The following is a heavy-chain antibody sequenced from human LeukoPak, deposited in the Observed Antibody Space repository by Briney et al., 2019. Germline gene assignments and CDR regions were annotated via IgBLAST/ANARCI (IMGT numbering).Heavy chain of an antibody. V-gene: IGHV1-69*13. CDR3: ARDTRSSSWYPGWFDP. J-gene: IGHJ5*02. Sequence: ASVKVSCRASGGTFISYAISWVRQAPGQGLEWMGGIIPIFGTANYAQKFQGRVTITADESTSTAYMELSSLRSEDTAVYYRARDTRSSSWYPGWFDPWGQGTLVTVSS. CDR1: GGTFISYA. D-gene: IGHD6-13*01. CDR2: IIPIFGTA.